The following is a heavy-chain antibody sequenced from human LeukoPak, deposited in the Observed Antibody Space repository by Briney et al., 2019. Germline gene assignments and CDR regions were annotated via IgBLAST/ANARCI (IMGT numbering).Heavy chain of an antibody. CDR2: IYTSGST. J-gene: IGHJ3*02. Sequence: SQTLSLTCTVSGGSISSCSYYWSWIRQPAGKGLEWIGRIYTSGSTNYNPSLKSRVTISVDTYHNHFSLKLTSVTAADTAVYYCARLLADDAFDIWGQGTGVTVSS. CDR3: ARLLADDAFDI. V-gene: IGHV4-61*02. D-gene: IGHD2-15*01. CDR1: GGSISSCSYY.